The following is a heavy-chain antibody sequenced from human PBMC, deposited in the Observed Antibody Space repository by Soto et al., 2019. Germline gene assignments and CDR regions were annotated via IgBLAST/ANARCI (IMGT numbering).Heavy chain of an antibody. CDR2: IIPIFGTV. CDR3: ARGGAVVYATYGMDV. J-gene: IGHJ6*02. Sequence: AASVKVSCKTSGDTFTSYAISWVRQAPGQGLEWMGGIIPIFGTVDYTQKFQGRVTITADKSTSTAYMELSSLRSEDTAVYYCARGGAVVYATYGMDVWGQGTTVTVSS. V-gene: IGHV1-69*06. CDR1: GDTFTSYA. D-gene: IGHD2-8*02.